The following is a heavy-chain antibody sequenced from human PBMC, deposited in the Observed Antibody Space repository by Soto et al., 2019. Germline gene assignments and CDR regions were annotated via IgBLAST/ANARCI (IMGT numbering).Heavy chain of an antibody. J-gene: IGHJ3*02. D-gene: IGHD3-22*01. Sequence: GGSLRLSCAASGFTFSSYSMNWVRQAPGKGLEWVSSISSSSSYIYYADSVKGRFTISRDNAKNSLYLQMNSLRAEDTAVYYCAEGGHYYDSSGYVALDAFDIWGQGTMVTVSS. V-gene: IGHV3-21*01. CDR3: AEGGHYYDSSGYVALDAFDI. CDR1: GFTFSSYS. CDR2: ISSSSSYI.